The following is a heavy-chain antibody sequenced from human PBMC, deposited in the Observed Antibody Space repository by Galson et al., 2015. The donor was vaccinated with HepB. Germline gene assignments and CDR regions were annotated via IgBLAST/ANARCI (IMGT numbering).Heavy chain of an antibody. D-gene: IGHD2-15*01. Sequence: SVKVSCKASGGIFSSYVISWVRQAPGQGLEWMGGIIPTFNIVNYAQKFQGRVTITADKSTSTAHMELSSLRSEDTAVYYCAKDSPTPYCSGGSCYYYYGTDVWGQGTTVTVSS. J-gene: IGHJ6*02. CDR2: IIPTFNIV. CDR3: AKDSPTPYCSGGSCYYYYGTDV. CDR1: GGIFSSYV. V-gene: IGHV1-69*10.